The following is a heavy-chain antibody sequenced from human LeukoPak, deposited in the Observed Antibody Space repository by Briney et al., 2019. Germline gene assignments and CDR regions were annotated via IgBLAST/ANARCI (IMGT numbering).Heavy chain of an antibody. J-gene: IGHJ5*02. V-gene: IGHV3-21*01. D-gene: IGHD3-10*01. CDR3: ARDRDDYYGSGRYFDH. CDR2: ISSSSSYI. CDR1: GFTFSSYS. Sequence: PGGSLRLSCAASGFTFSSYSMNWVRQAPGKGLEWVSSISSSSSYIYYADSVKGRFTISRDNAKNSLYLQMNSLRAEDTAVYYCARDRDDYYGSGRYFDHWGQGTLPTVSS.